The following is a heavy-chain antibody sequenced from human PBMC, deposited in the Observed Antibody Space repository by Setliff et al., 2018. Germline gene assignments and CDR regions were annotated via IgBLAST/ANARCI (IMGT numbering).Heavy chain of an antibody. CDR3: ATFRGYTYGYDY. Sequence: ASVKVSCKASGFTFKTYSFSWIRQAPGQGLEWVGWISGYNGNTIYAQNFQGRVTMTTDASTNTAYMELRSLGSDDTAVYYCATFRGYTYGYDYCGQGTLVTVSS. D-gene: IGHD5-18*01. CDR2: ISGYNGNT. J-gene: IGHJ4*02. V-gene: IGHV1-18*01. CDR1: GFTFKTYS.